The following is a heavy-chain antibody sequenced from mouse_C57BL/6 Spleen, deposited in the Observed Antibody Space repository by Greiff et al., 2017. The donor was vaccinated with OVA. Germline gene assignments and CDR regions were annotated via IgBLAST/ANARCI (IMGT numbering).Heavy chain of an antibody. CDR3: ARDNYFDY. CDR2: INPSTGGT. V-gene: IGHV1-42*01. Sequence: VQLQQSGPELVKPGASVKISCKASGYSFTGYYMNWVKQSPEKSLEWIGEINPSTGGTTYNQKFKAKATLTVDKSSSTAYMQLKSLTSEDSAVYYCARDNYFDYWGQGTTRTVSS. J-gene: IGHJ2*01. CDR1: GYSFTGYY.